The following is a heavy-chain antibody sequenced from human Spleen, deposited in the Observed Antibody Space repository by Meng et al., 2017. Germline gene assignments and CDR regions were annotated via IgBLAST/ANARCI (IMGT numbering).Heavy chain of an antibody. J-gene: IGHJ4*02. CDR2: LNHSGST. D-gene: IGHD3-22*01. CDR3: ARVVYYDSSGYHAPIDF. CDR1: GVSFSGYY. V-gene: IGHV4-34*01. Sequence: QVQLPHWCTCLLNPPETLSLTCAAYGVSFSGYYWRWIRQPPGKGLEWIGELNHSGSTNYIPSLKGRVTISVDTSKNQFSLNLSSVTAADTAVYYCARVVYYDSSGYHAPIDFWGQGTLVTVSS.